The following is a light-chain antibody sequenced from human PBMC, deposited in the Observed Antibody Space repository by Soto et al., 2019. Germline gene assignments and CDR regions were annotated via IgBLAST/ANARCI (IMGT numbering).Light chain of an antibody. Sequence: EIVLTQSPATLSLSPGERATLSCRASQSVSSYLAWYQQKPGQAPRLLIYDASNRATGIPARFSCSGSETDFTLTTSSLEPEDFAVYYCQQRSNWPPITFGQGTRLEI. CDR1: QSVSSY. CDR2: DAS. V-gene: IGKV3-11*01. CDR3: QQRSNWPPIT. J-gene: IGKJ5*01.